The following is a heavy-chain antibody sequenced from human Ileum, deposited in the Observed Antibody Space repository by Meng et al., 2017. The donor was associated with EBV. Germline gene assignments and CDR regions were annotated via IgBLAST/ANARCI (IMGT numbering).Heavy chain of an antibody. V-gene: IGHV4-4*02. CDR3: ASSDCYRSDY. J-gene: IGHJ4*02. D-gene: IGHD3-22*01. Sequence: HVQLQESGPGLVKPSEXLSLTCAVSGGSISRRDWWSWVRQPPGKGLERIGETSHSGSTNYSPSLKGRVTISLDKSKNQLSLKLNSVTAADTAVYYCASSDCYRSDYWGQGTLVTVSS. CDR1: GGSISRRDW. CDR2: TSHSGST.